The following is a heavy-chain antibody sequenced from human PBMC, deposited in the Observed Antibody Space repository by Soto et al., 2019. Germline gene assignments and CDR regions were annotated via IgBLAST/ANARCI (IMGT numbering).Heavy chain of an antibody. Sequence: GGSLRLSCAASRFSFRSYGMHWVRQTPGKGLEWVSSITGSSRYIYYADSVKGRFTISRDNAKNSLYLQMNSLRAEDSAVYYCARTITATGLLDYWGQGSLVTVSS. CDR3: ARTITATGLLDY. CDR2: ITGSSRYI. D-gene: IGHD6-13*01. V-gene: IGHV3-21*01. J-gene: IGHJ4*02. CDR1: RFSFRSYG.